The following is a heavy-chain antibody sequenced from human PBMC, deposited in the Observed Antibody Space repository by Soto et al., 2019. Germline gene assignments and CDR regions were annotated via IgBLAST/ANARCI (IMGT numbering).Heavy chain of an antibody. Sequence: GGSLRLSCVASGFTFSIYNMNWVRDAPGKGLEWVSFISSGSEYRFYADSVKGRFNISRDNAQNTLYLHLNSLRAEDTGVYYCTRDRQLIQDWFDPWGQGTPVTVSS. J-gene: IGHJ5*02. V-gene: IGHV3-21*01. CDR1: GFTFSIYN. CDR2: ISSGSEYR. CDR3: TRDRQLIQDWFDP. D-gene: IGHD2-21*01.